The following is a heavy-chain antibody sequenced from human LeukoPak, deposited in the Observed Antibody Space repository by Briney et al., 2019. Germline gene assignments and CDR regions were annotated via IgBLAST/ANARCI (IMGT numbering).Heavy chain of an antibody. Sequence: SETLSLTCTVSNYSISSSHYWGWIRQSPGKGLEWIGSIYHSGGSTFYNPSLESRITISVDTSKNQFSLKLNSVPAADTAVYYCARDHTTLTGHIQYFDPWGQGTLVTVSS. CDR3: ARDHTTLTGHIQYFDP. V-gene: IGHV4-38-2*02. CDR1: NYSISSSHY. J-gene: IGHJ5*02. CDR2: IYHSGGST. D-gene: IGHD1-20*01.